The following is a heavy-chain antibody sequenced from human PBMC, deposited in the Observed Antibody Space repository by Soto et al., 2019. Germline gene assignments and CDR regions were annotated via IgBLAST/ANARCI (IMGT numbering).Heavy chain of an antibody. J-gene: IGHJ3*02. CDR1: GFTFSSFA. CDR3: AKPRPEDEAFDI. V-gene: IGHV3-23*01. Sequence: GGSLRLSCAASGFTFSSFAMSWVRQAPGKGLEWVSAISGSGGSTYYADTVKGRFTISRDNSKNTLYLQMNSLRAEDTAVYYCAKPRPEDEAFDIWGQGTMVTVSS. CDR2: ISGSGGST.